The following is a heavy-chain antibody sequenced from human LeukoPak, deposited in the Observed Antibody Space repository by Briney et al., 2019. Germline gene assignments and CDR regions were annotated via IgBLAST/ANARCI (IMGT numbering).Heavy chain of an antibody. CDR1: GFLFGSHA. CDR3: ARDPGGYFDY. D-gene: IGHD3-10*01. V-gene: IGHV3-23*01. J-gene: IGHJ4*02. Sequence: GGSLRLSCAASGFLFGSHAMNWVRQAAGKGLEWVSGTSGSGGSTYYAESVKGRFTISRGNSKNPLFLQLNSLRLEDTAVYFCARDPGGYFDYWGQGTLVTVSS. CDR2: TSGSGGST.